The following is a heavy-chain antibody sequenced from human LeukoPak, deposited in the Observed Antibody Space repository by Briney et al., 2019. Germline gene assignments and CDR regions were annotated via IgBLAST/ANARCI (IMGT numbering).Heavy chain of an antibody. CDR3: ARDRPSPYYYDSSGPQDY. CDR2: ISGNGVGT. D-gene: IGHD3-22*01. V-gene: IGHV3-23*01. CDR1: GFAFRSYG. Sequence: GGSLRLSCAASGFAFRSYGMSWVRQAPGKGLEWVSAISGNGVGTYYADSVKGRFTISRDNSKNTLYLQMNNLRAEDTAVYYCARDRPSPYYYDSSGPQDYWGQGTLVTVPS. J-gene: IGHJ4*02.